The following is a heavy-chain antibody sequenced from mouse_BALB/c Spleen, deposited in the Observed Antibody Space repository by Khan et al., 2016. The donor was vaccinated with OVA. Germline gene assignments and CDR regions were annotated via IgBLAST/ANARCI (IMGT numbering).Heavy chain of an antibody. V-gene: IGHV1S81*02. CDR1: GYTFTSYY. Sequence: QVQLKQSGAELVKPGASVRLSCKASGYTFTSYYLYWVKQRPGQGLEWIGDINPSSGGTNFNEKFKSKATLTVDKSSSTAYIQLNSLTSEDSAVYYCTRLGYGFFAYWGQGTLVTVFA. J-gene: IGHJ3*01. CDR3: TRLGYGFFAY. D-gene: IGHD2-2*01. CDR2: INPSSGGT.